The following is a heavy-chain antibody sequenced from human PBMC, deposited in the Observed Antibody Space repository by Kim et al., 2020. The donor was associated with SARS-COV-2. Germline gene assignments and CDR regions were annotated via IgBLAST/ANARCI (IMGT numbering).Heavy chain of an antibody. CDR1: GSTFTSYA. J-gene: IGHJ6*02. V-gene: IGHV7-4-1*02. Sequence: ASVKVSCKPSGSTFTSYAVIWVRQAPGQGLEWMGWINTNTGNPTYAQGFTGRVVFSLDTSVSTTYLEISSLKAEDTTVYYCASFQGRQLNSRGVDVWGQG. CDR2: INTNTGNP. D-gene: IGHD5-18*01. CDR3: ASFQGRQLNSRGVDV.